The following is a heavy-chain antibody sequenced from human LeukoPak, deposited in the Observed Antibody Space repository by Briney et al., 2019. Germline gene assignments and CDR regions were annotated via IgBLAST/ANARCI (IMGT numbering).Heavy chain of an antibody. D-gene: IGHD3-22*01. CDR2: IYHTGGT. V-gene: IGHV4-31*03. CDR3: ARYYYDSRGYYPFDY. CDR1: GGSVTTGGSS. J-gene: IGHJ4*02. Sequence: SETLSLTCTVSGGSVTTGGSSWNWIRQHPEKGLEWIGYIYHTGGTDYNPSLNSRVTISVDTSKNQFSLRLSSVTAADTAVYYCARYYYDSRGYYPFDYWGQGILVTVSS.